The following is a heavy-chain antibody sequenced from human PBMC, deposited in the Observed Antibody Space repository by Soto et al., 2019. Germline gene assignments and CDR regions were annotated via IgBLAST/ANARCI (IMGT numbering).Heavy chain of an antibody. D-gene: IGHD1-26*01. J-gene: IGHJ4*02. CDR2: IKSKGGGGTA. CDR1: GFTFIHAW. Sequence: EVQLVESGGGLVEPGGSLRVSCAASGFTFIHAWMSWVRQAPGKGLEWVGRIKSKGGGGTADYAAPVKGRFTISRDDSRNTLYLQMNSLKTEDTAVYYCIATYSGTPVRPYLDLWGQGTLVTVSS. V-gene: IGHV3-15*01. CDR3: IATYSGTPVRPYLDL.